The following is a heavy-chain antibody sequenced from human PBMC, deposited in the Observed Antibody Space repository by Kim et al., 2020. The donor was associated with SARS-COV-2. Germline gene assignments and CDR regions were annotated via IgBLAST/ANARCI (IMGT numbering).Heavy chain of an antibody. D-gene: IGHD2-15*01. J-gene: IGHJ4*02. Sequence: ASVKVSCKASGYTVTAYYIHWVRQAPGQGLEYMGRVDPDTGATHYAQKFQGRVTMTRDMSTSTVYMALSRLGPDDTAVYYCAKRGGGITPDYWGQGTLVTVSA. CDR3: AKRGGGITPDY. CDR2: VDPDTGAT. V-gene: IGHV1-2*06. CDR1: GYTVTAYY.